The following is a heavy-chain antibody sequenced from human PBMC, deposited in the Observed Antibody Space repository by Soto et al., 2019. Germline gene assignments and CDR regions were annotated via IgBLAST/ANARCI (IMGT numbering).Heavy chain of an antibody. V-gene: IGHV3-49*03. Sequence: GGSLRRPCSASGFPFGDYGMRWFRQASGKGLEWVGFIRSKAYGGTTEYAASVKCRFTISRDDSKSIAYLQMNSLKTEDTAVYYCTRERPYYDFWSGYRDAFDIWGQGTMVNV. CDR2: IRSKAYGGTT. CDR3: TRERPYYDFWSGYRDAFDI. D-gene: IGHD3-3*01. CDR1: GFPFGDYG. J-gene: IGHJ3*02.